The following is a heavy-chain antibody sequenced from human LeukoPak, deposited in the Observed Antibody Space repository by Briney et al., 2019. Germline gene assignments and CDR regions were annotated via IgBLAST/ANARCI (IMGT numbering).Heavy chain of an antibody. Sequence: PGGSLRLSCVHSGYTARSNYTSWVPQAPGKGLERVSVIYSVGSTYYANSVKCRFTISTDNSKNTLYLQINSLTAEDTAVYYCARDSSSWRQDFDYWGQGTLVTVSS. CDR2: IYSVGST. D-gene: IGHD6-13*01. J-gene: IGHJ4*02. CDR3: ARDSSSWRQDFDY. V-gene: IGHV3-66*01. CDR1: GYTARSNY.